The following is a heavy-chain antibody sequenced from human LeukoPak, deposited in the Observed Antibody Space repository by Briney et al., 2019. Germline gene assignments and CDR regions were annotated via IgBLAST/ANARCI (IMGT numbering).Heavy chain of an antibody. J-gene: IGHJ4*02. Sequence: EGSLRLSCAASGFTSTIYAMSWVRQAPGKGLEWVAALITTGGNAFYADSVKGRFTISGDTSKNTFYLQMNSLRAEDTAVYYCAKDPPHSPFDYWGQGTLVTVSS. CDR3: AKDPPHSPFDY. V-gene: IGHV3-23*01. CDR2: LITTGGNA. D-gene: IGHD2-15*01. CDR1: GFTSTIYA.